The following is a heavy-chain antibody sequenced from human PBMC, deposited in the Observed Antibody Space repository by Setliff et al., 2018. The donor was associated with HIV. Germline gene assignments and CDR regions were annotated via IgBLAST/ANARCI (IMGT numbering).Heavy chain of an antibody. CDR2: ISSGSTYI. D-gene: IGHD3-22*01. V-gene: IGHV3-21*01. Sequence: GGSLRLSCAASGFTFRTHYMNWVRQAPGKGLEWVSSISSGSTYIHYADSVKGRFTISRDTAKNSLYLQMNSLRAEDTAVYYCAGRAYYDNSGLDYWGQGTLVTVSS. J-gene: IGHJ4*02. CDR3: AGRAYYDNSGLDY. CDR1: GFTFRTHY.